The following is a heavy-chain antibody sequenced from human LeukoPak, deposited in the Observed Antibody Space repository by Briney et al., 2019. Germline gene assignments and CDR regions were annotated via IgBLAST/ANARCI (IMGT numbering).Heavy chain of an antibody. D-gene: IGHD2-15*01. CDR2: MNPNSGNT. CDR1: GYTFTSYD. V-gene: IGHV1-8*01. Sequence: ASVKVSCKASGYTFTSYDINWVRQATGQGLEWVGWMNPNSGNTGYAQKFQGRVTMTRNTSISTAYMELSSLRSEDTAVYYCARADCSGGSCYSYYYYGMDVWGQGTTVTVSS. J-gene: IGHJ6*02. CDR3: ARADCSGGSCYSYYYYGMDV.